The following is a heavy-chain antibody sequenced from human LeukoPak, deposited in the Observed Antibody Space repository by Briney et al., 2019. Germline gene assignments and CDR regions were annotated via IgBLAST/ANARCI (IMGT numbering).Heavy chain of an antibody. V-gene: IGHV3-33*01. D-gene: IGHD5/OR15-5a*01. Sequence: GGSLRLSCAASGFTFSNHGMHWGREAPGKGRERVSFIWYDGTIKSSVSSVKPPFPISRDNSKNTLYLQMNSLTVEDTAVYYCARDLSSRRLDYCGEGTLVTVSS. CDR2: IWYDGTIK. CDR1: GFTFSNHG. CDR3: ARDLSSRRLDY. J-gene: IGHJ4*02.